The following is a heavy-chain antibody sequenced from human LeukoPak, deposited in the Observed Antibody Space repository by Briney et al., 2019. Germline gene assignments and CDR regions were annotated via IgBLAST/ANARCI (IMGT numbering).Heavy chain of an antibody. J-gene: IGHJ4*02. CDR2: INHSGST. Sequence: SETLSLTCAVYGGSFSGYYWSWIRQPPGKGLEWIGEINHSGSTNYNPSLKSRVTISVDTSKNQFSLNLSSVTAADTAVYYCARVDSINWYDSRGYFDYWGQGTLVTVSS. CDR3: ARVDSINWYDSRGYFDY. D-gene: IGHD6-13*01. CDR1: GGSFSGYY. V-gene: IGHV4-34*01.